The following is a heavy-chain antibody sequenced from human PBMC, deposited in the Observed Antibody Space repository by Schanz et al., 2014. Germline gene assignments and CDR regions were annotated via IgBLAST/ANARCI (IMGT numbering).Heavy chain of an antibody. CDR3: AASSGWHPSTDY. CDR2: ISDSGTYT. V-gene: IGHV3-11*05. CDR1: GFVFGDYY. D-gene: IGHD6-19*01. J-gene: IGHJ4*02. Sequence: QVQLVESGGGLVQPGGSLRLSCAASGFVFGDYYMTWIRQAPGKGLEWLSYISDSGTYTNYADSVKGRFTISRDNAKSSLYLQMNSLRVEDTAVYYCAASSGWHPSTDYWGQGTLVTGSS.